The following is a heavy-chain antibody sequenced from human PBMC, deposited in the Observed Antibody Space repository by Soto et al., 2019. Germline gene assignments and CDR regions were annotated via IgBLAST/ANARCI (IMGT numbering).Heavy chain of an antibody. V-gene: IGHV1-18*01. CDR2: ISAYNGNT. Sequence: QVQLVQSGAEVKKPGASVKVSCKASGYTFTSYGISWVRQAPGQGLEWMGWISAYNGNTNYAQKLQGRVTMTTDTTTRTAYMELRSLRSDYTALYYCAMYYDLAYYFDYWGQGNLVTVSS. CDR3: AMYYDLAYYFDY. J-gene: IGHJ4*02. D-gene: IGHD3-3*01. CDR1: GYTFTSYG.